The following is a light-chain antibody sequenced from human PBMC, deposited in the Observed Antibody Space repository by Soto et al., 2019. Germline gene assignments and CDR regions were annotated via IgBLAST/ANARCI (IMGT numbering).Light chain of an antibody. J-gene: IGLJ3*02. CDR3: QTWGTGIHV. CDR2: LNNDGSH. V-gene: IGLV4-69*01. CDR1: SGHSSYA. Sequence: QLVLTQSPSASASLGASVKLTCTLSSGHSSYAIAWHQQQPEKGPRYLMKLNNDGSHSKGDGIPDRFSGSSSGAERYLTISSLQSKDEADYSCQTWGTGIHVFGGGTKLTVL.